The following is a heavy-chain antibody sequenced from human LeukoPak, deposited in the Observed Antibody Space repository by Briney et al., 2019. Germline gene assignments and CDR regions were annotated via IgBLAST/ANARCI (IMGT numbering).Heavy chain of an antibody. CDR3: ARDQSSSWSHYYYMDV. Sequence: ASVKVSCKASGYTFTSYAMNWVRQAPGQGLEWMGWINTNTGNPTYAQGFTGRFVFSLDTPVSTAYLQISSLKAEDTAVYYCARDQSSSWSHYYYMDVWGKGTTVTVSS. J-gene: IGHJ6*03. CDR2: INTNTGNP. CDR1: GYTFTSYA. D-gene: IGHD6-13*01. V-gene: IGHV7-4-1*02.